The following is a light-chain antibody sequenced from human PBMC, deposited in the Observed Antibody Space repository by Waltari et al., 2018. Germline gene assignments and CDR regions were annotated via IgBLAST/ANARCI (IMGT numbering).Light chain of an antibody. V-gene: IGKV4-1*01. CDR2: WAS. CDR3: EQYGGSPGT. J-gene: IGKJ1*01. CDR1: QNIFVSSNNKNY. Sequence: DIVMTQSPDSLAVSLGERATINCKSSQNIFVSSNNKNYLTWYQQKTGQPPTLLMYWASTRQSGVPNRFRGSGSGTDFTLTISSLQAEDVAVYYCEQYGGSPGTFGQGTKVEI.